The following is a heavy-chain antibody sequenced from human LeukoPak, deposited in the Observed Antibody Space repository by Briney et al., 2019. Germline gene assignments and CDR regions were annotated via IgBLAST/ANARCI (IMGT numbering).Heavy chain of an antibody. Sequence: SETLSLTXTVSGGSISSYYWSWIRQPPGKGLEWIGYIYYSGSTNYNPSLKSRVTISVDTSKNQFSLKLSSVTAADTAVYYCARKTVADSFDYWGQGTLVTVSS. V-gene: IGHV4-59*01. J-gene: IGHJ4*02. CDR3: ARKTVADSFDY. D-gene: IGHD6-19*01. CDR1: GGSISSYY. CDR2: IYYSGST.